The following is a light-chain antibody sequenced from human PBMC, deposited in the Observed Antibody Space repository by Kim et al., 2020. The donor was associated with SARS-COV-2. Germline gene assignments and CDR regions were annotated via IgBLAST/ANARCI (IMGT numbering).Light chain of an antibody. CDR2: SNN. J-gene: IGLJ1*01. CDR1: SSNIGSNY. Sequence: QSVLTQPPSASGTPGQRVTISCSGSSSNIGSNYVYWYQQLPGTAPKLLIYSNNQRPSGVPDRFSGSKSGTSASLAISGLRSEDEADYYCAVWDDSLSGYVFGTGTKVTVL. CDR3: AVWDDSLSGYV. V-gene: IGLV1-47*02.